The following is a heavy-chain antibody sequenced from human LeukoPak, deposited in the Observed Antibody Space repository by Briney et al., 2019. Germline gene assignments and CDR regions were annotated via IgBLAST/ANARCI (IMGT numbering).Heavy chain of an antibody. J-gene: IGHJ3*02. V-gene: IGHV3-30*04. Sequence: GRSLRLSCAASGFTFSSYAMHWVRQAPGKGLEWVAVISYDGSNKYYADSVKGRFTISRDNSKNTLYLQMNSLRAEDTAVYYCARARGCSYGIDAFDIWGQGTMVTVSS. CDR3: ARARGCSYGIDAFDI. CDR2: ISYDGSNK. D-gene: IGHD5-18*01. CDR1: GFTFSSYA.